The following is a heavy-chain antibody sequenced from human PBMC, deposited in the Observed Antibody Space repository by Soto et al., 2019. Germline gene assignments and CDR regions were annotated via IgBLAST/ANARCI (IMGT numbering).Heavy chain of an antibody. J-gene: IGHJ6*02. CDR3: ARLRYFDWFSGYYYGMDV. Sequence: ASVKVSCKASGYTFTSYAMHWVRQAPGQRLEWMGWINAGNGNTKYSQKFQGRVTITRDTSASTAYMELSSLRSEDTAVYYCARLRYFDWFSGYYYGMDVWGQGTTVTVS. CDR2: INAGNGNT. CDR1: GYTFTSYA. D-gene: IGHD3-9*01. V-gene: IGHV1-3*01.